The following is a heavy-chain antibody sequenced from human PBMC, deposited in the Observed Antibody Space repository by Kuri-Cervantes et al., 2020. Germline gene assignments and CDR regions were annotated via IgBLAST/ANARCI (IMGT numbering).Heavy chain of an antibody. CDR1: GFTFSSYS. D-gene: IGHD3-16*01. V-gene: IGHV3-48*02. Sequence: GESLKISCAASGFTFSSYSMNWVRQAPGKGLEWVSYISSSSSTIYYADSVKGRFTISRDNAKNSLYLQMNSLRDEDTAVYYCARGLDLGYYYYGMDVWGQGTTVTVSS. CDR3: ARGLDLGYYYYGMDV. CDR2: ISSSSSTI. J-gene: IGHJ6*02.